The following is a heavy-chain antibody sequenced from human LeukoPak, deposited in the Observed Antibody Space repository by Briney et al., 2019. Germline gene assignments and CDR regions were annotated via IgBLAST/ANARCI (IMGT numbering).Heavy chain of an antibody. CDR2: IWYDGSNK. CDR1: GFTFSSYG. D-gene: IGHD4-17*01. V-gene: IGHV3-33*06. Sequence: GSLRLSCAASGFTFSSYGMHWVRQAPGKGLEWVAVIWYDGSNKYYADSVKGRFTISRDNSKNTLYLQMNSLRAEDTAVYYCAKEGTVTTFVYFDYWGQGTLVTVSS. CDR3: AKEGTVTTFVYFDY. J-gene: IGHJ4*02.